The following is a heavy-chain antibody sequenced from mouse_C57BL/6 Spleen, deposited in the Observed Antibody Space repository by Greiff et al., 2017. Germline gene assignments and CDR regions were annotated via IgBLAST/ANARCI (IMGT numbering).Heavy chain of an antibody. J-gene: IGHJ2*01. D-gene: IGHD2-12*01. Sequence: VQLKQSGPELVRPGASVKMSCKASGYAFTDYFIEWVKQRHGQSLEWIGVINPCSGGTNYNQKFKGKATLTADKSSSTAYMELSSLTSEDSAVYYCARVDSNDENYFDYWGQGTTVTVSS. CDR2: INPCSGGT. CDR1: GYAFTDYF. CDR3: ARVDSNDENYFDY. V-gene: IGHV1-19*01.